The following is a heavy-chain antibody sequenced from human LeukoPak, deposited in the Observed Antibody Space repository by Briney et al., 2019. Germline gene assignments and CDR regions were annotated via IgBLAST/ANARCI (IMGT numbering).Heavy chain of an antibody. Sequence: SQTLSLTCTVSGGSISSDDYYWSWIRQPPGKGLEWIGYIYYSGSTYYNPSLKSRVTISVDTSKNQFSLKLSSVPAADTAVYYCASIIVVVPAAKYYYYMDVWGKGTTVTVSS. V-gene: IGHV4-30-4*08. CDR3: ASIIVVVPAAKYYYYMDV. CDR2: IYYSGST. CDR1: GGSISSDDYY. D-gene: IGHD2-2*01. J-gene: IGHJ6*03.